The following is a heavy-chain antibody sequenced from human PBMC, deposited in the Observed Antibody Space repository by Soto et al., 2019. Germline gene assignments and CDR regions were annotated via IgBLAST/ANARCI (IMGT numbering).Heavy chain of an antibody. V-gene: IGHV3-48*01. CDR1: GFTFSSYS. Sequence: EVQLVESGGGLVQPGGSLRLSCAASGFTFSSYSMNWVRQAPGKGLEWVSYISSSSSTIYYADSVKGRFTISRDNAKNSLYLQMNSLRAEDTAVYYCGRSSGYADYWGQGTLVTVSS. CDR2: ISSSSSTI. J-gene: IGHJ4*02. CDR3: GRSSGYADY. D-gene: IGHD6-13*01.